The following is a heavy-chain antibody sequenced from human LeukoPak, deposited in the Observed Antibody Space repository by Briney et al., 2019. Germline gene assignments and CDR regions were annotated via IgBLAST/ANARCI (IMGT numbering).Heavy chain of an antibody. V-gene: IGHV3-74*03. Sequence: TGGSLRPFCAASGFTFSSYWMHWVRQAPGKGLVWVSRIYSDGSSYTADSVKGRFTISRDNAKDTLYLQMNSLRVEDTAVYYCARGGGIYGLWDYWGQGTLVTVSS. CDR1: GFTFSSYW. D-gene: IGHD1-26*01. CDR3: ARGGGIYGLWDY. CDR2: IYSDGSSY. J-gene: IGHJ4*02.